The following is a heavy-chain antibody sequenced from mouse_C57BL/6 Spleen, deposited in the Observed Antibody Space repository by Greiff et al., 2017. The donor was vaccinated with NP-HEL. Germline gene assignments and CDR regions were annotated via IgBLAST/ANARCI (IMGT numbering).Heavy chain of an antibody. D-gene: IGHD2-1*01. V-gene: IGHV1-82*01. CDR3: ARERDLLGGYFDV. Sequence: QVQLKESGPDLVKPGASVKISCKASGYAFSSSWMNWVKQRPGKGLEWIGRIYPGDGDTNYNGKVKGKATLTADKSSRTAYMQLSSLTSDDSAVYFCARERDLLGGYFDVWGTGTTVTVSS. CDR2: IYPGDGDT. CDR1: GYAFSSSW. J-gene: IGHJ1*03.